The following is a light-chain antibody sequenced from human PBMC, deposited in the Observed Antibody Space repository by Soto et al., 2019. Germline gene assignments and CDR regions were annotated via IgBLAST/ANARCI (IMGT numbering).Light chain of an antibody. CDR3: EAWDDTLSGPV. J-gene: IGLJ3*02. CDR1: SSNIGSNY. V-gene: IGLV1-47*01. CDR2: RNN. Sequence: QSVLTQPPSASGTPGQRVTISCSGSSSNIGSNYVYWYQQFPGTAPKLLIYRNNQRPSGVPDRFSGSKSGTSASLAISGLRSEDEAHFYCEAWDDTLSGPVFGGGTKLT.